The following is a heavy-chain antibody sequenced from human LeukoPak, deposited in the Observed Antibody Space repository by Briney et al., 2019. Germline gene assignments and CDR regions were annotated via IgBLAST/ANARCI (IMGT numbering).Heavy chain of an antibody. D-gene: IGHD1-26*01. J-gene: IGHJ5*02. Sequence: SETLSLTCTVSGGSISSSSYYWGWIRQPPGKGLEWIVSIYYSGSTYYNPSLKSRVTISVDTSKNQFSLKLSSVTAADTAVYYCARHDDKRRELRRWASWGQGTLVTVSS. CDR2: IYYSGST. CDR3: ARHDDKRRELRRWAS. CDR1: GGSISSSSYY. V-gene: IGHV4-39*01.